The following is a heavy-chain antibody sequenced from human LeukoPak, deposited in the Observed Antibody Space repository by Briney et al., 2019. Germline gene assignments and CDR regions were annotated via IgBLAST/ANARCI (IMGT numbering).Heavy chain of an antibody. CDR1: GYTFTSYA. Sequence: GASVKVSCKASGYTFTSYAMHWVRQAPGQRLEWMRWINAGNGNTKYSQKFQGRVTITRDTSASTAYMELSSLRSEDTAVYYCARDHNIVAPFDYWGQGTLVTVSS. CDR2: INAGNGNT. D-gene: IGHD5-12*01. CDR3: ARDHNIVAPFDY. J-gene: IGHJ4*02. V-gene: IGHV1-3*01.